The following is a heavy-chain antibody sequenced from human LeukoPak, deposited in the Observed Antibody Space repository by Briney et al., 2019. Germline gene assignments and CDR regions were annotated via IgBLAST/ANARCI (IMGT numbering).Heavy chain of an antibody. CDR3: VKDRWVDH. CDR1: GFIFSPYA. Sequence: GGSLRLSCSASGFIFSPYAMHWVRQAPGKGLVYVSSISSEGKTTYYADSVKGRFTISRDNSKNTLYLQMSSLRPEDTAVYYYVKDRWVDHWGQGTLVTVSS. V-gene: IGHV3-64D*06. D-gene: IGHD6-13*01. CDR2: ISSEGKTT. J-gene: IGHJ4*02.